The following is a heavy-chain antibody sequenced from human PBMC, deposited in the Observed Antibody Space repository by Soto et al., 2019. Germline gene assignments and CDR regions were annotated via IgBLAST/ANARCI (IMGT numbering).Heavy chain of an antibody. CDR2: ISDDGTNK. Sequence: QVQLEESGGGVVQPGRSLRLSCKGSGFTFSSYAIQWVRQAPGKGLEWVAAISDDGTNKHSADSVKGRFTISRDNSRKTVYLPMNSLRLEDTALNYCVKSLVTTWPEMENWGKGTPVTVP. V-gene: IGHV3-30-3*02. J-gene: IGHJ4*02. CDR1: GFTFSSYA. CDR3: VKSLVTTWPEMEN. D-gene: IGHD4-17*01.